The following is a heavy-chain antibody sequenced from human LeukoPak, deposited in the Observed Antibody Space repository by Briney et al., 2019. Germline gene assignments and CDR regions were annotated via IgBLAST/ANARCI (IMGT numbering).Heavy chain of an antibody. CDR1: GGSISGYY. J-gene: IGHJ4*02. V-gene: IGHV4-59*01. D-gene: IGHD3-10*01. Sequence: SETLSLTCSVSGGSISGYYWSWIRQPPGKGLEWIGYIYYSGNTKYSPSLKSRVTISVDTSKNQFSLNLSSVTAADTAVYFCARDRTGFGELADYWGQGTLVTVSS. CDR2: IYYSGNT. CDR3: ARDRTGFGELADY.